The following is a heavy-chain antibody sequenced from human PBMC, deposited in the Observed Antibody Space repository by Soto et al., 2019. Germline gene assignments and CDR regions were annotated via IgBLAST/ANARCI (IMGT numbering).Heavy chain of an antibody. CDR1: GGSISSSSYY. V-gene: IGHV4-39*01. D-gene: IGHD4-17*01. CDR3: SGGGLQTTVTFDY. J-gene: IGHJ4*02. CDR2: IYYSGST. Sequence: SETLSLTCTVSGGSISSSSYYWGWIRQPPGKGLEWIGSIYYSGSTYYNPSLKSRVTISVDTSKNQFSLKLSSVTAAETAVYKWSGGGLQTTVTFDYWGQGTLVTVSS.